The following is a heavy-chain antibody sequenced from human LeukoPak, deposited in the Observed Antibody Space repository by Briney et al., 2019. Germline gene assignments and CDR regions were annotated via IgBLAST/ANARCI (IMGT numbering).Heavy chain of an antibody. J-gene: IGHJ4*02. D-gene: IGHD1-14*01. Sequence: GGSLRLSCAASGFTFSSYAVSWVRQAPGKGLEWVSAISGSGGSTYYADSVKGGFTISRDNSKNTLYLEMNSLSPDDTAVYYCARGVEPLAANTLVYWAQGTLVTVSS. CDR1: GFTFSSYA. V-gene: IGHV3-23*01. CDR3: ARGVEPLAANTLVY. CDR2: ISGSGGST.